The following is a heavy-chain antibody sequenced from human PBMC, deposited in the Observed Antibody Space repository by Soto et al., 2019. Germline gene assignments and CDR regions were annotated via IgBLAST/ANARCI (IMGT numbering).Heavy chain of an antibody. CDR3: ARSQSSYGPTSTRVFDY. D-gene: IGHD3-16*01. Sequence: ASVKVSCKASGYTFTGYYMHWVRQAPGQGLEWMGWINPNSGGTNYAQKFQGWVTMTRDTSISTAYMELSRLRSDDTAVYYCARSQSSYGPTSTRVFDYWGQGTLVTVSS. CDR2: INPNSGGT. J-gene: IGHJ4*02. V-gene: IGHV1-2*04. CDR1: GYTFTGYY.